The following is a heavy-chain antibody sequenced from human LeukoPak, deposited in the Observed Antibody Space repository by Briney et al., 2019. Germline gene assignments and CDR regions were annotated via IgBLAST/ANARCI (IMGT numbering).Heavy chain of an antibody. CDR3: ASGYSSGWYPGGAFDI. Sequence: GESLKISCKGSGYSFTSYWIGWVRQMPGKGLEWMGIIYPGDSDTRYSPSFQGQVTISADKSISTAYLQWSSLKASDTAMYYCASGYSSGWYPGGAFDIWGQGTMVTVSS. D-gene: IGHD6-19*01. J-gene: IGHJ3*02. CDR2: IYPGDSDT. CDR1: GYSFTSYW. V-gene: IGHV5-51*01.